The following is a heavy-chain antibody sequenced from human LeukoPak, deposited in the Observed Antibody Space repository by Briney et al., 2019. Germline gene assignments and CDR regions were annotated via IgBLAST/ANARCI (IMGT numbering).Heavy chain of an antibody. CDR3: ARDTDDILTGLLGPNYYYGMDV. V-gene: IGHV3-21*01. D-gene: IGHD3-9*01. CDR2: ISSSSSYI. CDR1: GFTFSSYS. Sequence: PEGSLRLSCAASGFTFSSYSMNWVRQAPGKGLEWVSSISSSSSYIYYADSVKGRFTISRDNAKNSLYLQMDSLRDEDTAVYYCARDTDDILTGLLGPNYYYGMDVWGQGTTVTVSS. J-gene: IGHJ6*02.